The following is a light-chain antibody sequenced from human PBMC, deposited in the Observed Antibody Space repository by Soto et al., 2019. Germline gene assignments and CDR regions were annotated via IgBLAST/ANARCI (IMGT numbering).Light chain of an antibody. CDR2: AAS. Sequence: DIQMTQSPSSLSASVGDRVTITCRASQSITTYLNWYQQKPGKAPKLLMYAASSLQSGVPSSFSGSGSGTEFTLTINSLQPEDSATYYCQQTYSTPFTFGPGTRVDI. CDR3: QQTYSTPFT. V-gene: IGKV1-39*01. J-gene: IGKJ3*01. CDR1: QSITTY.